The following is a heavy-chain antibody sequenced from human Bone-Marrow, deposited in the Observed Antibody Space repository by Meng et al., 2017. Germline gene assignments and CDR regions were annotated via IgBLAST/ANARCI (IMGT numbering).Heavy chain of an antibody. Sequence: ASVKVSCKPSGYNFPDYYIHWVRRAPGQGLEWMGRINPKSGDTHYAQKFQARVTMTGDPSISTAYMEPSGLRSDDTAMYYCARDEDISAAGKLFGDYWGQGTLVTVSS. CDR1: GYNFPDYY. J-gene: IGHJ4*02. CDR3: ARDEDISAAGKLFGDY. V-gene: IGHV1-2*06. D-gene: IGHD6-25*01. CDR2: INPKSGDT.